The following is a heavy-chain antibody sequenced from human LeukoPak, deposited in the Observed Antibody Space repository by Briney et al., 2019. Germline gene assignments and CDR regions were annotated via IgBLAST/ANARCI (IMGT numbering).Heavy chain of an antibody. V-gene: IGHV4-31*03. CDR2: IYYSGST. CDR3: AREVTRNGGVGFDY. Sequence: SETLSLTCTVSGGSISSGGYYWSWIRQHPGKGLEWIGYIYYSGSTYYNPSLKSRVIISVDTSKNQFSLKLSSVTAADTAVYYCAREVTRNGGVGFDYWGQGTLVTVSS. CDR1: GGSISSGGYY. J-gene: IGHJ4*02. D-gene: IGHD4-11*01.